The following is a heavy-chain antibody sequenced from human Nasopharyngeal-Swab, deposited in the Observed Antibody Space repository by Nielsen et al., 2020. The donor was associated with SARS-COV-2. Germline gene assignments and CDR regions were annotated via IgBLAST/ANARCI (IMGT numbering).Heavy chain of an antibody. CDR2: FDPEDGET. CDR1: GYTLTELS. CDR3: AALGGDYAY. J-gene: IGHJ4*02. Sequence: ASVKVSCKVSGYTLTELSMHRVRQAPGKGLEWVGGFDPEDGETIYAQKFQGRVTITADKSTSTAYMELSSLRSEDTAVYYCAALGGDYAYWGQGTLVTVSS. V-gene: IGHV1-24*01. D-gene: IGHD4-17*01.